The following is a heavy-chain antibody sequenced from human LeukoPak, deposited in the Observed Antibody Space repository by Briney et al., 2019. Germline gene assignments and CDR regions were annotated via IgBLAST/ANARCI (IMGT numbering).Heavy chain of an antibody. V-gene: IGHV3-11*01. D-gene: IGHD5-12*01. CDR3: ATLSIVATIDDAFDI. CDR2: ISSSGSTI. CDR1: GFTFSDYY. Sequence: GGSLRLSCAASGFTFSDYYMSWIRQAPGKGLEWVSYISSSGSTIYYADSVKGRFTISRDNAKNSLYLQMNSLRAEDTAAYYCATLSIVATIDDAFDIWGQGTMVTVSS. J-gene: IGHJ3*02.